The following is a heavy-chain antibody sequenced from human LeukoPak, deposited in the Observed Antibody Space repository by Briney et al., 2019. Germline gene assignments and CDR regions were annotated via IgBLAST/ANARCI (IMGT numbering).Heavy chain of an antibody. Sequence: GGSLRLSCAASGFTFDHYSMNWVRQAPGKGLEWVGFIRGSVYGGATEYAASVKSRFTVSTDASKTIGYLQTTSLRTEDTSIYYCTRESPKCVFASCGQGTLVTVSS. J-gene: IGHJ4*02. CDR3: TRESPKCVFAS. V-gene: IGHV3-49*04. CDR2: IRGSVYGGAT. D-gene: IGHD5/OR15-5a*01. CDR1: GFTFDHYS.